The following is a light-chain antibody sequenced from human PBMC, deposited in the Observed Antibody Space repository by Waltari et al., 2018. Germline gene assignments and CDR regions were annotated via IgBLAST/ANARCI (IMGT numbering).Light chain of an antibody. V-gene: IGKV4-1*01. CDR1: QSPVYNTKDKNY. CDR2: WES. J-gene: IGKJ1*01. Sequence: QSPVYNTKDKNYLAWYQQKQGQPPKLLFYWESTRHSGVPERLSGSGSATDFTLTISSLKAKDVAVYYCKKDYSRRTFGQGTRVEIK. CDR3: KKDYSRRT.